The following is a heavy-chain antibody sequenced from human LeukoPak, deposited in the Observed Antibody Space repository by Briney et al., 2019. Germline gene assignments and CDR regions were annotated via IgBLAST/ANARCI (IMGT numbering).Heavy chain of an antibody. Sequence: PSETLSLTCAVYGGSFSGYYWSWVRQAPGKSLEWVSGISGSGRRTYYADSVKGRFTISRDNSKNTLYLQMNSLRAEDTAIYYCAKKYGVTVYGSGLNYFDYWGQGTLVTVSS. J-gene: IGHJ4*02. CDR3: AKKYGVTVYGSGLNYFDY. D-gene: IGHD6-19*01. CDR1: GGSFSGYY. CDR2: ISGSGRRT. V-gene: IGHV3-23*01.